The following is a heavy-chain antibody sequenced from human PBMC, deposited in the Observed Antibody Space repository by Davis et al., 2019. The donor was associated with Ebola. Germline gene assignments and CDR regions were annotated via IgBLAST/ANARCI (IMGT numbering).Heavy chain of an antibody. CDR1: GFTFSVYY. CDR2: ISYDGSNK. Sequence: GESLKISCAASGFTFSVYYMSWIRQAPGKGLEWVAVISYDGSNKYYADSVKGRFTISRDNSKNTLYLQMNSLRAEDTAVYYCARADLRFLEWLLYRDDAFDIWGQGTMVTVSS. J-gene: IGHJ3*02. D-gene: IGHD3-3*01. V-gene: IGHV3-30-3*01. CDR3: ARADLRFLEWLLYRDDAFDI.